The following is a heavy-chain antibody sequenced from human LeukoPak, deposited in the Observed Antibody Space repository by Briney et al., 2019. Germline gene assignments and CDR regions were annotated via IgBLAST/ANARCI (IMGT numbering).Heavy chain of an antibody. CDR2: ISAYNGNT. D-gene: IGHD6-19*01. J-gene: IGHJ6*02. V-gene: IGHV1-18*01. CDR3: ARVGVSSGWYWAPDYYYGMDV. Sequence: RASVTVSCTASGYTFTSYGISWVRQAPGQGLEWMGWISAYNGNTNYAQKLQGRVTMTTDTSTSTAYMELRSLRSDDTAVYYCARVGVSSGWYWAPDYYYGMDVWGQGTTVTVSS. CDR1: GYTFTSYG.